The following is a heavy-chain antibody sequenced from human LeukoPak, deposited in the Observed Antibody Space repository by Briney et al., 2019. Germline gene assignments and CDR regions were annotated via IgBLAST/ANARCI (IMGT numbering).Heavy chain of an antibody. CDR2: MNPNSGNT. CDR3: ARGPNYAFWSGSYYYYMDV. Sequence: SVTVSCKPSGYTFTSYDINWVRQAPGQGLECMGWMNPNSGNTGYAQKFQGRVTVTRSTSINTAYMELSSLRSEDTAVYYCARGPNYAFWSGSYYYYMDVWGKGTTVAVSS. V-gene: IGHV1-8*01. CDR1: GYTFTSYD. D-gene: IGHD3-3*01. J-gene: IGHJ6*03.